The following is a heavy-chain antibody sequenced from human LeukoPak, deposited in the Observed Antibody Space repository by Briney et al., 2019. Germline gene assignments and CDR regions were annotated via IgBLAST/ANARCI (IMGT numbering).Heavy chain of an antibody. Sequence: GGSLRLSCAASGFTFSSYSMNWVRQAPGKGLEWVSSISSSSSYIYYADSVKGRSTISRDNAKNSLYLQMNSLRAEDTAVYYCARDSYSSSSQYYYYYGMDVWGQGTTVTVSS. CDR3: ARDSYSSSSQYYYYYGMDV. D-gene: IGHD6-6*01. J-gene: IGHJ6*02. CDR2: ISSSSSYI. V-gene: IGHV3-21*01. CDR1: GFTFSSYS.